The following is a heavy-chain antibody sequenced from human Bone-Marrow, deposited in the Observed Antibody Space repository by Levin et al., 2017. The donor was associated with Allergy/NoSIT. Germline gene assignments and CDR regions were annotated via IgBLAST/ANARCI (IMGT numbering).Heavy chain of an antibody. D-gene: IGHD5-24*01. CDR2: IKQDGSEQ. CDR3: ARGGYSPTY. J-gene: IGHJ4*02. CDR1: GFTFSSYS. Sequence: PGGSLRLSCAASGFTFSSYSMNWVRQAPGKGLEWVASIKQDGSEQHYVDSVKGRSTISRDNAKHSLFLQSNSLRAEDSACYYSARGGYSPTYWGQGTLVTVS. V-gene: IGHV3-7*01.